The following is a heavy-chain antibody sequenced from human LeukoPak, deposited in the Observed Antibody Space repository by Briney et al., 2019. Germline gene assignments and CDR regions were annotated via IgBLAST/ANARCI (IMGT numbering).Heavy chain of an antibody. CDR2: IIPIFGTA. D-gene: IGHD3-22*01. J-gene: IGHJ4*02. CDR3: ARVSSGPTCFDY. CDR1: GGTFSSYA. V-gene: IGHV1-69*05. Sequence: SVKVSCKASGGTFSSYAISWVRQAPGQGLEWMGGIIPIFGTANYAQKLQGRVTMTTDTSTNTAYMELRSLRSDDTAVYYCARVSSGPTCFDYWGQGTLVTVSS.